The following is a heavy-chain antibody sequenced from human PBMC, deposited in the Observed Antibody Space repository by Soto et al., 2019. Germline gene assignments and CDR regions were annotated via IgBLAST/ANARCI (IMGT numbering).Heavy chain of an antibody. CDR3: ARLEGLATISYYFDF. Sequence: QLQLQESGPGLVKPSETLSLTCSVSDDSINSDKYYWGWIRQPPGKGLEWIGSIYYRGNAYYNPSLQTRFTISLNKSKSQFSLKLTSVLAADSAVYFCARLEGLATISYYFDFWGPGALVTVSS. CDR2: IYYRGNA. J-gene: IGHJ4*02. CDR1: DDSINSDKYY. D-gene: IGHD3-9*01. V-gene: IGHV4-39*01.